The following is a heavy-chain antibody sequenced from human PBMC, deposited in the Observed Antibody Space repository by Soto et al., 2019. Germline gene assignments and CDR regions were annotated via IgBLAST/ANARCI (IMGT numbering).Heavy chain of an antibody. CDR2: IYYSGST. D-gene: IGHD1-7*01. Sequence: PSETLSLTCTVSGGSVSSGSYYWGWIRQPPGKGLEWIGYIYYSGSTNYNPSLKSRVTISVDTSKNQFSLKLSSVTAADTAVYYCARTGGGWNYTNSYYGMDVWGQGTTVT. CDR3: ARTGGGWNYTNSYYGMDV. CDR1: GGSVSSGSYY. J-gene: IGHJ6*02. V-gene: IGHV4-61*01.